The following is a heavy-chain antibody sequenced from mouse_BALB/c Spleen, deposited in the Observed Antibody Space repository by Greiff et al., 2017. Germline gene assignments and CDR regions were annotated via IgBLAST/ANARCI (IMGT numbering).Heavy chain of an antibody. J-gene: IGHJ4*01. D-gene: IGHD2-10*01. CDR3: ARSPYYGNYYYAMDY. CDR1: GFTFSSFG. V-gene: IGHV5-17*02. CDR2: ISSGSSTI. Sequence: EVQRVESGGGLVQPGGSRKLSCAASGFTFSSFGMHWVRQAPEKGLEWVAYISSGSSTIYYADTVKGRFTISRDNPKNTLFLQMTSLRSEDTAMYYCARSPYYGNYYYAMDYWGQGTSVTVSS.